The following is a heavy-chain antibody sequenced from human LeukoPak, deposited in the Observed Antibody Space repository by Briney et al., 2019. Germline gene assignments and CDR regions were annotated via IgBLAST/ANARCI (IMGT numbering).Heavy chain of an antibody. CDR1: GGSITSSSYY. CDR2: IYYSGST. Sequence: SETLSLTCTVSGGSITSSSYYWGWLRQPPGKGLEWIGSIYYSGSTNYNPSLKRRVTVSLDTSKNQFSLSLTSVTAADTAIYYCTTYVWARHFDSWGQGTLVTVSS. D-gene: IGHD3-16*01. V-gene: IGHV4-39*07. J-gene: IGHJ4*02. CDR3: TTYVWARHFDS.